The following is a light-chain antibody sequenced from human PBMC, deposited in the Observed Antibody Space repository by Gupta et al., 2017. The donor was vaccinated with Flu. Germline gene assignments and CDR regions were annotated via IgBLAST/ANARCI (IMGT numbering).Light chain of an antibody. CDR3: QQYGSSPGIT. V-gene: IGKV3-20*01. Sequence: EIVLTQSPGTLSLSPGERATLSCRASQSVTNNYLAWYQQNPGRAPRLLIYGASSRATDIPDRFSGSGSGTDFTLTISRLEPEDFAVYFCQQYGSSPGITFGQGTRLEIK. CDR2: GAS. CDR1: QSVTNNY. J-gene: IGKJ5*01.